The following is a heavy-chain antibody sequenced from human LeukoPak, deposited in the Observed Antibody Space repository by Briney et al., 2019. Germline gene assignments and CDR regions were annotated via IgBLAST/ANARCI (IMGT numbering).Heavy chain of an antibody. CDR1: GYTFTSYG. CDR2: INPNSGGT. J-gene: IGHJ3*02. D-gene: IGHD3-16*01. V-gene: IGHV1-2*02. Sequence: EASVKVSCKASGYTFTSYGISWVRQAPGQGLEWMGWINPNSGGTNYAQKFQGRVTMTRDTSISTAYMELSRLRSDDTAVYYCARPIGGDLGAFDIWGQGTMVTVSS. CDR3: ARPIGGDLGAFDI.